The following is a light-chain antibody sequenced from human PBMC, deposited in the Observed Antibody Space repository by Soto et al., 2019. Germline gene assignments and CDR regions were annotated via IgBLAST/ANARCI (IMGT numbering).Light chain of an antibody. CDR1: QSVSSSS. J-gene: IGKJ1*01. CDR3: QLYGTSTRT. Sequence: EILLTQSPGTLSLSPGERATLSCRASQSVSSSSLAWYLHKPGQAPRLLIYGASSRATGIPDRFSGSGSGTDFTLTISRLEPEDFAVYYCQLYGTSTRTFGQGTKVEIK. V-gene: IGKV3-20*01. CDR2: GAS.